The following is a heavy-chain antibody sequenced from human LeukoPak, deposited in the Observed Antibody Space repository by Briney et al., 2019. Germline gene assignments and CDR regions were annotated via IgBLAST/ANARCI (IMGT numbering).Heavy chain of an antibody. CDR1: GGSFSGYY. CDR3: AREDYDDSGAWYFDL. D-gene: IGHD3-3*01. J-gene: IGHJ2*01. CDR2: FYTSGST. Sequence: PSETLSLTCAVYGGSFSGYYWSWIRQPPGKGLEWIGRFYTSGSTNYNPSLKSRVTISVDTSKNQFSLKLTSVTAADTAVYYCAREDYDDSGAWYFDLWGRGTLVIVSS. V-gene: IGHV4-4*08.